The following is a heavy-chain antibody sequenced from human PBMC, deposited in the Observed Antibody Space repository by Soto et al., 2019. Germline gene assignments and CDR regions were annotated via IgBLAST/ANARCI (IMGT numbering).Heavy chain of an antibody. CDR1: GYTFTSYY. CDR3: ASDRQFGVVIDVMDV. Sequence: ASVKVSCKASGYTFTSYYMHWVRQAPGQGLEWMGIINPSGGSTSYAQKFQGRVTMTRDTSTSTVYMELSSLRSEDTAVYYCASDRQFGVVIDVMDVWGRGTTVTGSS. V-gene: IGHV1-46*01. CDR2: INPSGGST. J-gene: IGHJ6*02. D-gene: IGHD3-3*01.